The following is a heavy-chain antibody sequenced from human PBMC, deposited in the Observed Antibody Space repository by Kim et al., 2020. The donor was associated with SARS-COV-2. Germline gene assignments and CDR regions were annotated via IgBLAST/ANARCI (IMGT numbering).Heavy chain of an antibody. Sequence: SVKVSCKASGGTFSSYAISWVRQAPGQGLEWMGGIIPIFGTANYAQKFQGRVTITADESTSTAYMELSSLRSEDTAVYYCASLVGSKSWYGPYFDYWGQGTLVTVSS. CDR1: GGTFSSYA. D-gene: IGHD6-13*01. CDR3: ASLVGSKSWYGPYFDY. J-gene: IGHJ4*02. CDR2: IIPIFGTA. V-gene: IGHV1-69*13.